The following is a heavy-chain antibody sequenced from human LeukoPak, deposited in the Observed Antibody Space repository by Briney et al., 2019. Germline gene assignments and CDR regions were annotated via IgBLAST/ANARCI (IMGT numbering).Heavy chain of an antibody. J-gene: IGHJ4*02. D-gene: IGHD1-26*01. CDR3: AKELGDPDY. Sequence: HSGRPLRLSCAASGFTFSNYGMHWVRQAPGKGLEWVAVISYAGSNKYYAESVKGRFTISRDNSKNTVYLQMNSLRAEDTAVYYCAKELGDPDYWGQGTLVTVSS. CDR1: GFTFSNYG. V-gene: IGHV3-30*18. CDR2: ISYAGSNK.